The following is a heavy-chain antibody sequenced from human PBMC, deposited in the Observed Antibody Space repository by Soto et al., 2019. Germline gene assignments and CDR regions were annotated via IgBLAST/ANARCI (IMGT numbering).Heavy chain of an antibody. D-gene: IGHD6-13*01. CDR1: GYSFTSYG. CDR2: ISAYNGNT. J-gene: IGHJ4*02. V-gene: IGHV1-18*01. Sequence: QVQLVQSGAEVKKPGASVKVSCKASGYSFTSYGISWVRQAPGQGLEWMGWISAYNGNTKYAQKPRGRVPMTTNTATSTPYMELRSLRSDDRALYYWARDLAGPLFDYWGQGTLVTVPS. CDR3: ARDLAGPLFDY.